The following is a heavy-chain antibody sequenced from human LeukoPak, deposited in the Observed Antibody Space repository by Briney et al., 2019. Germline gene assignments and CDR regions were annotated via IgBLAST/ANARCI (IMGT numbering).Heavy chain of an antibody. Sequence: GGSLRLSCAASGFTFSSYSMNWVRQAPGKGLEWVSSISKRGSSIYYADSVKDRFTISRDNAKNSLYLQMNSLRAEDTAVYYCAKSFWWFGEFSPFDYWGQGTLLTVSS. CDR2: ISKRGSSI. CDR1: GFTFSSYS. J-gene: IGHJ4*02. V-gene: IGHV3-21*01. CDR3: AKSFWWFGEFSPFDY. D-gene: IGHD3-10*01.